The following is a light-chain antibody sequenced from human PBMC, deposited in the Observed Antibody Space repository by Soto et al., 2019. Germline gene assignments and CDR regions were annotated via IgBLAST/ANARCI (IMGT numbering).Light chain of an antibody. J-gene: IGLJ1*01. CDR3: ISYTSSDTYV. CDR1: STDVGGYKY. CDR2: DVT. Sequence: QSVLTQPASVSGSPGQSITISCTGTSTDVGGYKYVSWYQQHPGKAPELMIYDVTSRPSGISNRFSGSKSGNTAFLIISGLQAEDEADYYCISYTSSDTYVFGTGTKVPVL. V-gene: IGLV2-14*01.